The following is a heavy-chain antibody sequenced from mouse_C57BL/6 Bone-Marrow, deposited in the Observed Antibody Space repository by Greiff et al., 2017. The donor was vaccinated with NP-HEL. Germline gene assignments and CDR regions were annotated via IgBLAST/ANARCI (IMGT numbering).Heavy chain of an antibody. V-gene: IGHV5-6*01. J-gene: IGHJ4*01. D-gene: IGHD1-1*01. CDR1: GFTFSSYG. Sequence: EVKLQESGGDLVKPGGSLKLSCAASGFTFSSYGMSWVRQTPDKRLEWVATISSGGSYTYYPDSVKGRFTISRDNAKNTLYLQMSSLKSEDTAMYYCARHEIVVATRYAMDYWGQGTSVTVSS. CDR2: ISSGGSYT. CDR3: ARHEIVVATRYAMDY.